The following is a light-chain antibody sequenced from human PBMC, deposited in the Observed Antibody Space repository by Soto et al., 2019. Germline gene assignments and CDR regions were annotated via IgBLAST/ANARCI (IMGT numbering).Light chain of an antibody. V-gene: IGKV1-5*01. CDR2: DAS. J-gene: IGKJ1*01. CDR3: QQYNSDSRT. Sequence: DIHMTQSPSTLSASVGDRVSITCRASQSISNWLAWYQQKPGKVPKLLIYDASSLESGVPSRFSGSGSGTEFTLTISSLQPDDFATYYCQQYNSDSRTFGQGTKV. CDR1: QSISNW.